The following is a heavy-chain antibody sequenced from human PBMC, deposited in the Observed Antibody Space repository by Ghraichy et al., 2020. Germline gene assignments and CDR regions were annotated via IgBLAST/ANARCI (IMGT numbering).Heavy chain of an antibody. J-gene: IGHJ6*02. CDR2: ISGGGGDT. D-gene: IGHD6-13*01. CDR1: GFTFDSYA. Sequence: GGSLRLSCAASGFTFDSYAMTWVRQAPGKGLEWVSAISGGGGDTYYPDSVKGRFTISRDNSKNTLFLQMNSLRVEDTALYYCAKGIAAGTSTVSYFYDGMDVWGQGTTVTVSS. CDR3: AKGIAAGTSTVSYFYDGMDV. V-gene: IGHV3-23*01.